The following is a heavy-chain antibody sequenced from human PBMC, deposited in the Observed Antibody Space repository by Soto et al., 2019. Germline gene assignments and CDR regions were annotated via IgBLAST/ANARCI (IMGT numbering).Heavy chain of an antibody. CDR3: AKDLRGGRGSGWTSY. Sequence: GGSLRLSCAASGFTFSSYAMSWVRQAPGKGLEWVSAISGSGGSTYYADSVKGRFTISRDNSKNTLYLQMNSLRAEDTAVYYCAKDLRGGRGSGWTSYWGQGTLVTVSS. CDR2: ISGSGGST. V-gene: IGHV3-23*01. J-gene: IGHJ4*02. CDR1: GFTFSSYA. D-gene: IGHD6-19*01.